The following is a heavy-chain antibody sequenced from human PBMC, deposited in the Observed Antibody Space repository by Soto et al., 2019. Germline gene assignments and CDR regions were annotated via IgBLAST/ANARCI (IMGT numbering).Heavy chain of an antibody. Sequence: SETLSLTCTVSGGSISSGDYYWSWIRQPPGKGLEWIGYIYYSGSTYYNPSLKSRVTISVDTSKNQFSLKLSSVTAADTAVYYCASIDSRGYYSGDFDYCGQGTLVTVSS. J-gene: IGHJ4*02. CDR2: IYYSGST. CDR3: ASIDSRGYYSGDFDY. V-gene: IGHV4-30-4*01. D-gene: IGHD3-22*01. CDR1: GGSISSGDYY.